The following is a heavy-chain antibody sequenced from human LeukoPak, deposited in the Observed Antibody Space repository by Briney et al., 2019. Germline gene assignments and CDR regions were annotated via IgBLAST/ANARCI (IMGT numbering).Heavy chain of an antibody. CDR3: ARDPKGQYYDILTGSDV. CDR2: IYYSGST. D-gene: IGHD3-9*01. CDR1: GGSISSYY. V-gene: IGHV4-59*01. Sequence: SETLSLTCTVSGGSISSYYWSWIRQPPGKGLEWIGYIYYSGSTKYNPSLKSRVTISVDTSKNQFSLKLSSVTAADTAVYYCARDPKGQYYDILTGSDVWGKGTTVTISS. J-gene: IGHJ6*04.